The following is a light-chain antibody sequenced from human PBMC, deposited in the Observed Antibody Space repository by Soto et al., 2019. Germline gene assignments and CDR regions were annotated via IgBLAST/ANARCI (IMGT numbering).Light chain of an antibody. J-gene: IGKJ1*01. Sequence: DIQMTQSPSTLSASVGDRVTITCRASQSISSWLAWYQQKPGKAPKLLIYDASSLESGVPSRLSGSGSGTEFTLTISSLQPDDFPTYYCQQYNSYWTFGQGTQVEIK. CDR3: QQYNSYWT. CDR2: DAS. V-gene: IGKV1-5*01. CDR1: QSISSW.